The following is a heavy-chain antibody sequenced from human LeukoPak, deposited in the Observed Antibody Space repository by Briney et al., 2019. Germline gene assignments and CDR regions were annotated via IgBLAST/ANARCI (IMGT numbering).Heavy chain of an antibody. V-gene: IGHV3-48*03. CDR1: GFPFRSQE. CDR2: ISSSGSTI. Sequence: PGRSLSLSRAASGFPFRSQEMNWVRHAPGTGLEWVSYISSSGSTIYYADSVKARFTISRDNAKNSLYLQMNSLRAEDTAVYYCAKNRGSSAYSPTDYWGQGTLVTVSS. CDR3: AKNRGSSAYSPTDY. J-gene: IGHJ4*02. D-gene: IGHD3-22*01.